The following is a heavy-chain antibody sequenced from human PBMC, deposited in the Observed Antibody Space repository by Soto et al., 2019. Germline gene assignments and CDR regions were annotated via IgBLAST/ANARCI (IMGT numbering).Heavy chain of an antibody. D-gene: IGHD3-9*01. V-gene: IGHV3-48*02. J-gene: IGHJ4*02. CDR2: MSSDSRTI. CDR1: ACTFGTHC. Sequence: PGRSLRLSGIASACTFGTHCMNWDRQAAGKGLELFSYMSSDSRTIYYADSVKGRFTISRDNAKDSLFLQMNSLRDEDTAVFYCARDVDIMTQGPLGYWGQGTLVTSPQ. CDR3: ARDVDIMTQGPLGY.